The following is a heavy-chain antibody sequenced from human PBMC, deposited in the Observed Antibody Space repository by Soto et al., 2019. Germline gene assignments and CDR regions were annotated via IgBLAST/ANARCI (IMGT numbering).Heavy chain of an antibody. D-gene: IGHD3-22*01. CDR3: ARDYYDSSGPVLQPDY. Sequence: GGSLRLSCAASGFTFSSYGMHWVRQAPGKGLEWVAVIWYDGSNKYYADSVKGRFTISRDNSKNTLYLQMNSLRAEDTAVYYCARDYYDSSGPVLQPDYWGQGTLVTVSS. J-gene: IGHJ4*02. CDR1: GFTFSSYG. CDR2: IWYDGSNK. V-gene: IGHV3-33*01.